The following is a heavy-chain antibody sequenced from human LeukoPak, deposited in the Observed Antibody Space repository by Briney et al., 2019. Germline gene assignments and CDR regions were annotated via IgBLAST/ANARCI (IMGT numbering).Heavy chain of an antibody. CDR1: GFAFYTFW. V-gene: IGHV3-7*01. CDR2: IKQDGSEK. Sequence: GGSLRLSCEASGFAFYTFWMSWVRQAPGKGLEWVANIKQDGSEKYYVDSVKGRFTISRDNAKNSLYLQMNSLRAEDTAVYYCASKGRYFDWLTPPHYWGQGTLVTVSS. CDR3: ASKGRYFDWLTPPHY. D-gene: IGHD3-9*01. J-gene: IGHJ4*02.